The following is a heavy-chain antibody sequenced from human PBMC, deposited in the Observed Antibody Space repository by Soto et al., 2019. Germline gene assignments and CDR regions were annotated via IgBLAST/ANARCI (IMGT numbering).Heavy chain of an antibody. J-gene: IGHJ6*03. D-gene: IGHD3-9*01. CDR2: INPSGGST. Sequence: ASVKVSCKASGYTFTSYYMHWVRQAPGQGLEWMGIINPSGGSTSYAQKFQGRVTMTRDTSTSTVYMELSSLRSEDTAVYYCARDAGVNVDILTAYYYYMDVWGKGTTVTVSS. CDR3: ARDAGVNVDILTAYYYYMDV. CDR1: GYTFTSYY. V-gene: IGHV1-46*03.